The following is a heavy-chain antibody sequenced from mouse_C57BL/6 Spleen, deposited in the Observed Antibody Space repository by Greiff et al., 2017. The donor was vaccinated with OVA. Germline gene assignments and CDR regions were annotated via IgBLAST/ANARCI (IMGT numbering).Heavy chain of an antibody. D-gene: IGHD3-3*01. Sequence: EVKLQQSGPELVKPGASVKISCKASGYTFTDYYMNWVKQSHGKSLEWIGDINPNNGGTSYNQKFKGKATLTVDKSSSTAYMELRSLTSEDSAVYYCARGGDPYAMDYWGQGTSVTVSS. CDR2: INPNNGGT. CDR1: GYTFTDYY. J-gene: IGHJ4*01. CDR3: ARGGDPYAMDY. V-gene: IGHV1-26*01.